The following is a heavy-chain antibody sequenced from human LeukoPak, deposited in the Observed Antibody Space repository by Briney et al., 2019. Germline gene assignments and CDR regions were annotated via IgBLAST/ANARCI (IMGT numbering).Heavy chain of an antibody. V-gene: IGHV3-23*01. CDR1: GFTFSSYA. CDR2: ISGSGDNT. D-gene: IGHD2-21*02. CDR3: AKEASRRGGDCYDAFDI. Sequence: GGSLRLSCAASGFTFSSYAMSWVRQAPGKGLEWVSAISGSGDNTYYADSVKGRFTISRDNSGNTLYLQMNSLRAEDTAVYYCAKEASRRGGDCYDAFDIWGQGTMVTVSS. J-gene: IGHJ3*02.